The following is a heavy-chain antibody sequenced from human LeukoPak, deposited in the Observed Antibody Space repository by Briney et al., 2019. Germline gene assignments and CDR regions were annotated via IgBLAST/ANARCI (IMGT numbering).Heavy chain of an antibody. V-gene: IGHV3-7*01. CDR3: ARDLSGVTGYTYGRGIDY. D-gene: IGHD5-18*01. CDR1: GSTFSSYA. J-gene: IGHJ4*02. Sequence: GGSLRLSCGASGSTFSSYAMSWVRQAPGKGLEWVANIKKDGSEKYYVDSVKGRFTISRDNAKTSLYLQMNSLRAEDTAVYYCARDLSGVTGYTYGRGIDYWGQGTLVTVSS. CDR2: IKKDGSEK.